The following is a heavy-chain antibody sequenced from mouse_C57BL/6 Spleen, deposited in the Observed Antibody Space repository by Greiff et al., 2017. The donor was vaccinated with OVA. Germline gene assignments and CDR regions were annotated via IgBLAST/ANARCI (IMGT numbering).Heavy chain of an antibody. CDR3: ASGDYDYDASAWFAY. V-gene: IGHV1-52*01. J-gene: IGHJ3*01. CDR1: GYTFTSYW. Sequence: QVQLQQPGAELVRPGSSVKLSCKASGYTFTSYWMHWVKQRPIQGLEWIGNIDPSDSETHYNQKFKDKATLTVDKSSSTAYMQLSSLTSEDSAVYYCASGDYDYDASAWFAYWGQGTLVTVSA. D-gene: IGHD2-4*01. CDR2: IDPSDSET.